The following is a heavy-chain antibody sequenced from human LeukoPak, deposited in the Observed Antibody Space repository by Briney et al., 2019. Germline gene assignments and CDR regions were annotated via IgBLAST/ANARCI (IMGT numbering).Heavy chain of an antibody. CDR1: GFTFSDYY. V-gene: IGHV3-11*05. D-gene: IGHD5-12*01. CDR2: ISSSSSYT. J-gene: IGHJ4*02. Sequence: GGSLRLSCAASGFTFSDYYMSWIRQAPGKGLEWVSYISSSSSYTNYADSVKGRLTISRDNAKNSLYLQMNSLRAEDTAVYYCARGGYSGYYWVDYWGQGTLVTVS. CDR3: ARGGYSGYYWVDY.